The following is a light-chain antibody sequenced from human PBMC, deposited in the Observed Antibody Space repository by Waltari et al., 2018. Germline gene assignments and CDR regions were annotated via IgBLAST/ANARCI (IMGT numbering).Light chain of an antibody. V-gene: IGKV1-39*01. CDR2: AAS. Sequence: TQSPSSLSASVGDRVTITCRASQSISSYLNWYQQKPGKAPKLLIYAASSLQSGVPSRFSGSGSGTDFTLTISSLQPEDFATYYCQQSYSTRWTFGQGTKVEIK. J-gene: IGKJ1*01. CDR3: QQSYSTRWT. CDR1: QSISSY.